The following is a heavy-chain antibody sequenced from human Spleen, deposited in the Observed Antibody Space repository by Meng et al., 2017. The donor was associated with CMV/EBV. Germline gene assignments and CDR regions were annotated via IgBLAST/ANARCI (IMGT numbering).Heavy chain of an antibody. CDR1: GGFISSYY. V-gene: IGHV4-59*08. CDR2: IYYSGST. Sequence: SETLSLTCTVSGGFISSYYWSWIRQPPGKGLEWIGYIYYSGSTNYNPSLKSRVTISVDTSKNQFSLKLSSVTAADTAVYYCARRHLGNEDYFDYWGQGTLVTVSS. D-gene: IGHD1-1*01. CDR3: ARRHLGNEDYFDY. J-gene: IGHJ4*02.